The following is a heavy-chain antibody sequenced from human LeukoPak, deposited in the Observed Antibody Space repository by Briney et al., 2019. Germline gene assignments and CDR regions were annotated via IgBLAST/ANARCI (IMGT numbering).Heavy chain of an antibody. CDR2: ISAYNGNT. CDR3: ARVAAEYYYDSSGYYDEYFFDY. CDR1: GYTFTSYG. Sequence: ASVKVSCKASGYTFTSYGISWVRQAPGQGLEWMGWISAYNGNTNYAQKLQGRVTMTTDTSTSTAYMELRSLRSDDTAVYYCARVAAEYYYDSSGYYDEYFFDYWGQGTLVTVSS. J-gene: IGHJ4*02. D-gene: IGHD3-22*01. V-gene: IGHV1-18*01.